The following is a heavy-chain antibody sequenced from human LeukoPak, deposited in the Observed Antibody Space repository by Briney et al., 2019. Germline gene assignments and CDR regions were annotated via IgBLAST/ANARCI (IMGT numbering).Heavy chain of an antibody. D-gene: IGHD3-9*01. CDR3: AREGLDILTGYLDY. J-gene: IGHJ4*02. V-gene: IGHV1-2*02. CDR1: GYTFTGYY. Sequence: ASVKVSCKASGYTFTGYYMHWVRQAPGQGLEWMGWINPNSGGTNYAQKFQGRVTMTRDTSISTAYMELSSLRSEDTAVYYCAREGLDILTGYLDYWGQGTLVTVSS. CDR2: INPNSGGT.